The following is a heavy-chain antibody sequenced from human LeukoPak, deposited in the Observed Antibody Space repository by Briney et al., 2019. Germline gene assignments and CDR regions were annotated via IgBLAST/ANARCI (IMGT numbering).Heavy chain of an antibody. CDR3: ARVLFDSRGLDY. J-gene: IGHJ4*02. CDR2: ISAYNGNT. CDR1: GYTFTSHG. D-gene: IGHD3-22*01. V-gene: IGHV1-18*01. Sequence: ASVMVSRKASGYTFTSHGFSWVRQAPGQGLEWMGWISAYNGNTDYAQKFQGRVTMTTDTSTSTAYMELRSLSSDDTAVYYCARVLFDSRGLDYWGQGTLVTVSS.